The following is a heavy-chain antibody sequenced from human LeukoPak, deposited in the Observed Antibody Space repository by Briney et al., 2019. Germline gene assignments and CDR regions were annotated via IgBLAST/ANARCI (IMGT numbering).Heavy chain of an antibody. CDR2: IYYSGST. V-gene: IGHV4-31*03. D-gene: IGHD3-22*01. Sequence: SETLSLTCTVSGGSISSGGYYWSWIRQHPGKGLEFIGYIYYSGSTYYNPSLKSRVTISVDTSKNQFSLKLSSVTAADTAVYYCARALVSSGYLQYAFDIWGQGTMVTVSS. CDR1: GGSISSGGYY. J-gene: IGHJ3*02. CDR3: ARALVSSGYLQYAFDI.